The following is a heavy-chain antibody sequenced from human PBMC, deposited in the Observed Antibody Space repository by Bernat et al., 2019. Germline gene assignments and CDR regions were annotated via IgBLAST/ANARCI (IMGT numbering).Heavy chain of an antibody. V-gene: IGHV1-46*01. CDR3: ARGITNWDFDY. D-gene: IGHD1-14*01. CDR2: INPSGGST. Sequence: QVQLVQSGAEVKKPGASVKVSCKASGYTFTSYYMHWVRQAPGQGLEWMGIINPSGGSTSYAQKLQGRVTMTTDTSTSTAYMELRSLRSDDTAVYYCARGITNWDFDYWGQGTLVTVSS. CDR1: GYTFTSYY. J-gene: IGHJ4*02.